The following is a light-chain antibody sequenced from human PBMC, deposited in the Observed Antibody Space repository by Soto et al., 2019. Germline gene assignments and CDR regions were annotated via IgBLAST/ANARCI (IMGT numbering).Light chain of an antibody. CDR3: QQRSNWPPWT. CDR2: DAS. J-gene: IGKJ1*01. V-gene: IGKV3-11*01. Sequence: ESVLTQSPATLSLSPGERATLSCRASQNIASYLAWYQQKPGQAPRLLIYDASNRATGIPDRFSGSGFGTDFTLTISSLDPDDFVVYYCQQRSNWPPWTFGQGTKVEIK. CDR1: QNIASY.